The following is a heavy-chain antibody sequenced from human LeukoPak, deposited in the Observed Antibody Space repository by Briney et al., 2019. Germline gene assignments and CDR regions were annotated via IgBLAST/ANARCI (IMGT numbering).Heavy chain of an antibody. J-gene: IGHJ1*01. D-gene: IGHD4-17*01. V-gene: IGHV4-38-2*02. CDR1: GYSISNDYY. CDR2: ISHSGST. Sequence: PSETLSLTCSVSGYSISNDYYWGWIRQSPEKRLEWLGSISHSGSTYYNPSLRSRVTISRDMPKNQFSLELNSVTAADTAVYYCAGISTGSCFRHWGQGTLVTVSS. CDR3: AGISTGSCFRH.